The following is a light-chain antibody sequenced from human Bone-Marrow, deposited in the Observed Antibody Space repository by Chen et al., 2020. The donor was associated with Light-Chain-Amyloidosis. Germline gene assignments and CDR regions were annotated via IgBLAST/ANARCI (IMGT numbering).Light chain of an antibody. CDR1: QRISKF. V-gene: IGKV3-11*01. CDR2: DAS. J-gene: IGKJ2*01. Sequence: EIVLTQSPATLSLSPGERAALSCRASQRISKFLAWYQHKPGQAPRLLIYDASIRATGIPARFSGSGSGTDFTLTINSLEPEDFAFYYCKERTNWPLYTFGQGTKLEI. CDR3: KERTNWPLYT.